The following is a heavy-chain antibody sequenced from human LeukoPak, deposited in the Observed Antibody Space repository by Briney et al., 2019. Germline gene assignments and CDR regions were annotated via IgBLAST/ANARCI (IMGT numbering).Heavy chain of an antibody. CDR2: IYYSGST. V-gene: IGHV4-59*01. CDR1: GGSISSYY. J-gene: IGHJ4*02. CDR3: ARNLGYCSSTSCYPFDY. D-gene: IGHD2-2*01. Sequence: SETLSLTCTVSGGSISSYYWSWIRQPPGKGLEWIGYIYYSGSTNYNPSLKSRVTISVDTSKNQFSLKLSSVTAADTAVYYCARNLGYCSSTSCYPFDYLGQGTLVTVSS.